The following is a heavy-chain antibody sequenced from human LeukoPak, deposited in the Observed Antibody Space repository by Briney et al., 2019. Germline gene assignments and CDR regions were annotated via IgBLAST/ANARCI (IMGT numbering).Heavy chain of an antibody. CDR1: GGSISSGGYY. CDR3: AREWQWLVFDY. J-gene: IGHJ4*02. D-gene: IGHD6-19*01. V-gene: IGHV4-31*03. CDR2: IYYSGST. Sequence: PSQTLSLTCSVSGGSISSGGYYWSWIRQHPGKGLEWIGYIYYSGSTYYNPSLKSRVTISVDTSKNQFSLKLSSVTAADTAVYYCAREWQWLVFDYWGQGTLVTVSS.